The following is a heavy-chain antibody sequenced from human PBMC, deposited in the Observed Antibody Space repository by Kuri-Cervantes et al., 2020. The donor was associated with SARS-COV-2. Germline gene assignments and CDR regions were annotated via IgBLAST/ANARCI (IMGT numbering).Heavy chain of an antibody. CDR3: ARVGRFLEWLLSVGGYYYYMDV. J-gene: IGHJ6*03. CDR1: SGSFSGNN. Sequence: SETLSLTCAVHSGSFSGNNWTCIRQPPGKGLEWIGILNQRGSANHNPSLKSRLTKSKDTSKNQFSLKLSSVTAADTAVYYCARVGRFLEWLLSVGGYYYYMDVWGKGTTVTVSS. D-gene: IGHD3-3*01. V-gene: IGHV4-34*01. CDR2: LNQRGSA.